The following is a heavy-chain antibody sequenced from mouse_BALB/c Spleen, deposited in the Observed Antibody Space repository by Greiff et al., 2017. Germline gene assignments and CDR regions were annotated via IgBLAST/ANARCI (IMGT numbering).Heavy chain of an antibody. CDR3: AYWDGFAY. D-gene: IGHD4-1*01. CDR1: GFNIKDTY. CDR2: IDPANGNS. Sequence: DVQLQESGAELVKPGASVKLSCTASGFNIKDTYMHWVKQRPEQGLEWIGRIDPANGNSKYDPKFQGKATITADTSSNTAYLQLSSLTSEDTAVYYCAYWDGFAYWGQGTLVTVSA. J-gene: IGHJ3*01. V-gene: IGHV14-3*02.